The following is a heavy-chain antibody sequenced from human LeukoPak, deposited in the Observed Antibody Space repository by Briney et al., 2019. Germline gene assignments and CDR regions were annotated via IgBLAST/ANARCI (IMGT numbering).Heavy chain of an antibody. CDR1: GDSISSGGNY. J-gene: IGHJ4*02. D-gene: IGHD5-12*01. CDR3: ARWGNSGYASGYFDY. Sequence: PSQTLSLTCTVSGDSISSGGNYWSWLRQHPGKGLEWIGYIYYSGSTYYNPSLKSRLTISVDTSKNQFSLKLSSVTAADTAVYYCARWGNSGYASGYFDYWSQGTLVTVSS. V-gene: IGHV4-31*03. CDR2: IYYSGST.